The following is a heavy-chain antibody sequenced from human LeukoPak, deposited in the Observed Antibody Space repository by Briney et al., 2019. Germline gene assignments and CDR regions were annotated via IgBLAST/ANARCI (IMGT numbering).Heavy chain of an antibody. J-gene: IGHJ4*02. CDR1: GFTFSNYA. V-gene: IGHV3-23*01. CDR3: AKRDMVRGVK. Sequence: GGSLRLSCAASGFTFSNYAMSWVRQAPGKGLEWVSEISGSGVRTYYGDYVKGRFTISRDNSKNTLYLQMNSLRAEDTAVYYCAKRDMVRGVKWGQGTLVTVSS. D-gene: IGHD3-10*01. CDR2: ISGSGVRT.